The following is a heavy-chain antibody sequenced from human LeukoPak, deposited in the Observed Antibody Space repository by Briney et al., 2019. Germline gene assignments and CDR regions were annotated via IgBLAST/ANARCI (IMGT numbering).Heavy chain of an antibody. CDR2: ISGSSSFI. J-gene: IGHJ3*02. Sequence: GGSLRLSCVASGFNFADYSMDWVRQAPGKGLEWVASISGSSSFIFYADSLKRRFTISRDNDKNLLYLQMNSLRVEDTAVYYCARDMFGYGVISQPDDAFDIWGQGTMVTVSS. D-gene: IGHD3-10*02. V-gene: IGHV3-21*01. CDR3: ARDMFGYGVISQPDDAFDI. CDR1: GFNFADYS.